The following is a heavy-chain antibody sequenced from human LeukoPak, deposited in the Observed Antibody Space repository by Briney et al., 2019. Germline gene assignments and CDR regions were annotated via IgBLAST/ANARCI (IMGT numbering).Heavy chain of an antibody. J-gene: IGHJ6*03. CDR3: ARASRWLLNTKRYYYYYMDV. D-gene: IGHD5-24*01. CDR2: IRYDGSKE. Sequence: PGGSLRLSCAAPGFTFNNYGMHWVRQAPGKGLEWVAFIRYDGSKEYYADSVKGRFTISRDNSKNTLYLQMNSLRAEDTAVYYCARASRWLLNTKRYYYYYMDVWGKGTTVTVSS. CDR1: GFTFNNYG. V-gene: IGHV3-30*02.